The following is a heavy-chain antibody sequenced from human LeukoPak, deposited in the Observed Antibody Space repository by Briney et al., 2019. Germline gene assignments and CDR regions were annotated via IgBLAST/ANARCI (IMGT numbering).Heavy chain of an antibody. J-gene: IGHJ6*02. V-gene: IGHV1-18*01. CDR2: ISAYNGNT. Sequence: ASVKVSCKASGYTFTSYGISWVRQAPGQGLEWMGWISAYNGNTNYAQKLQGRVTMTTDTSTSTAYMELRSLRSDDTAVYYCARGCSGGSCYPLLHYYYGMDVWGQGTTVTVSS. CDR3: ARGCSGGSCYPLLHYYYGMDV. D-gene: IGHD2-15*01. CDR1: GYTFTSYG.